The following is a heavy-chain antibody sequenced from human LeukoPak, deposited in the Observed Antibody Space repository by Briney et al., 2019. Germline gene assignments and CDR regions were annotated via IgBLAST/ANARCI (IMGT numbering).Heavy chain of an antibody. J-gene: IGHJ4*02. CDR3: ARGRGWYNY. CDR2: INHSGST. V-gene: IGHV4-34*01. CDR1: GGSFSGYY. D-gene: IGHD6-19*01. Sequence: SETLSLTCAVYGGSFSGYYWSWICQPPGKGLEWIGEINHSGSTNYNPSLKSRVTISVDTSKNQFSLKLSSVTAADTAVYYCARGRGWYNYWGQGTLVTVSS.